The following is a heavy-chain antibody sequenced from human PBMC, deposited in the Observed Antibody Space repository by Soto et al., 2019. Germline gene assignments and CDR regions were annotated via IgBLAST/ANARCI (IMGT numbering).Heavy chain of an antibody. CDR1: GFTFRRHG. D-gene: IGHD4-4*01. Sequence: QEQLVESGGGVVQPGMSLRLSCEGSGFTFRRHGMHWVRQSPGKGLEWLAVIWYDGSEQYYADSVKGRFTISRDNSKNMLYLQLTTLTLEDTAVYYCARCSNHKVVDTWGQGTMVTVS. J-gene: IGHJ5*02. V-gene: IGHV3-33*03. CDR3: ARCSNHKVVDT. CDR2: IWYDGSEQ.